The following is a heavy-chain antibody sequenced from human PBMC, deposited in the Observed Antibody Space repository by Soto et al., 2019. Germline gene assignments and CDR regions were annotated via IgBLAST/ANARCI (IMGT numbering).Heavy chain of an antibody. V-gene: IGHV4-39*02. J-gene: IGHJ4*02. D-gene: IGHD3-10*01. CDR3: ARDLDGSGGSHDY. CDR2: IYYSGST. CDR1: GGSISSSSYY. Sequence: SLTCTVSGGSISSSSYYWGWIRQPPGKGLEWIGSIYYSGSTYYNPSLKSRVTISVDTSKNQFSLKLSSVTAADTAVYYCARDLDGSGGSHDYWGQGTLVTVSS.